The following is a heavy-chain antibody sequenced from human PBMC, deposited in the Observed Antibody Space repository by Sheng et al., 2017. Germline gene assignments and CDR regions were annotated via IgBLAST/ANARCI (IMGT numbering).Heavy chain of an antibody. D-gene: IGHD2-21*01. CDR2: ISHDGSQK. J-gene: IGHJ4*01. CDR3: ARDPYLLTYYF. CDR1: GFTFSHFA. Sequence: QVVMMESGGGVVPPGKSLTVSCVASGFTFSHFALHWVRQTPGRGLEWVAVISHDGSQKYYADSVEGRFSISRENSKNTVYLHMDSLRPEDTGVYYCARDPYLLTYYF. V-gene: IGHV3-30-3*01.